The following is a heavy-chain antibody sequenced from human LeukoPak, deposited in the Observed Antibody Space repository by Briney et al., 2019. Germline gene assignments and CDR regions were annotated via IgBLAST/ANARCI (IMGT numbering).Heavy chain of an antibody. V-gene: IGHV3-30-3*01. CDR3: ARDDSSDQYFQH. CDR1: GFTFSSYA. J-gene: IGHJ1*01. CDR2: ISYDGSNK. Sequence: PGGSLRLSCAASGFTFSSYAMHWVRQAPGKGLEWVAVISYDGSNKYYADSVKGRFTISRGNSKNTLYLQMNSLRAEDTAVYYCARDDSSDQYFQHWGQGTLVTVSS. D-gene: IGHD3-22*01.